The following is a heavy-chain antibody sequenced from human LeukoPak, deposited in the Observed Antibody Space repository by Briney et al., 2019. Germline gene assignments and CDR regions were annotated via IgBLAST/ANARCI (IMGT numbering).Heavy chain of an antibody. CDR1: GYTLTELS. CDR2: FDPEDGET. Sequence: ASVKVSCKVSGYTLTELSMRWVRQAPGKGLEWMGGFDPEDGETIYAQKFQGRVTMTEDTSTDTAYMELSSLRSEDTAVYYCATETISSSPNYYYYMDVWGKGTTVTVSS. V-gene: IGHV1-24*01. D-gene: IGHD6-6*01. CDR3: ATETISSSPNYYYYMDV. J-gene: IGHJ6*03.